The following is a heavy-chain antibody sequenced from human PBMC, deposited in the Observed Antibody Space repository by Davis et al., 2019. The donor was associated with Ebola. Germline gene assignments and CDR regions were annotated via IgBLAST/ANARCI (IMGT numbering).Heavy chain of an antibody. J-gene: IGHJ6*02. D-gene: IGHD3-3*01. CDR3: TRDFRFWSGYSWNYYGMDV. V-gene: IGHV3-74*01. CDR2: ITSDGSST. CDR1: GFTFSSYA. Sequence: GESLKISCAASGFTFSSYAMSWVRQAPGKGLVWVSRITSDGSSTTYADSVKGRDAISRDNAKNTLYLQMNSLRAEDTAVYYCTRDFRFWSGYSWNYYGMDVWGQGTTVTVSS.